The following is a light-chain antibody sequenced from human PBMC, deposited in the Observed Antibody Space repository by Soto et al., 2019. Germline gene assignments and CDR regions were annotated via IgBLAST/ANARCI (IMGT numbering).Light chain of an antibody. Sequence: DIQMTQSPSSLSASVGDRVTITCRASQDISVYLAWYQQKPGKVPKLLIYRASTLQSGVPSRFSGSGSGTDLTLTISSLQPEDVATYYCQKFNTAPLTFGQGTRLEIK. CDR3: QKFNTAPLT. V-gene: IGKV1-27*01. CDR2: RAS. J-gene: IGKJ5*01. CDR1: QDISVY.